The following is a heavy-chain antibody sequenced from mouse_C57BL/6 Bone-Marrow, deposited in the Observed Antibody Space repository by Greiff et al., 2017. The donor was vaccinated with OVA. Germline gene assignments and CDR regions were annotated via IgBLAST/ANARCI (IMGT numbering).Heavy chain of an antibody. CDR3: ARKNYGSRTEFAY. D-gene: IGHD1-1*01. Sequence: QVQLKESGPGLVAPSQSLSITCTVSGFSLTSYAISWVRQPPGKGLEWLGVIWTGGGKNYNSALKSRMSISKDNSKSQVFLKMNSLQTDDTARYYWARKNYGSRTEFAYWGQGTLVTVSA. J-gene: IGHJ3*01. CDR2: IWTGGGK. CDR1: GFSLTSYA. V-gene: IGHV2-9-1*01.